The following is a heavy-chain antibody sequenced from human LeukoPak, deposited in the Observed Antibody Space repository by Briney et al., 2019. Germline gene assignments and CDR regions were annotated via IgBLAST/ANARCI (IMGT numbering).Heavy chain of an antibody. J-gene: IGHJ4*02. CDR1: GFIFNNYD. CDR2: ISRDGKRQ. Sequence: GGSLRLSCATSGFIFNNYDPHWVRQAPGKGLEWLATISRDGKRQFYTDSVKGRFTISRNDSRNTLYLQMNSLRPEDTAVYYCARDRLNRAYCGNDCYSAAFDYWGQGTLVTVS. D-gene: IGHD2-21*02. V-gene: IGHV3-30*03. CDR3: ARDRLNRAYCGNDCYSAAFDY.